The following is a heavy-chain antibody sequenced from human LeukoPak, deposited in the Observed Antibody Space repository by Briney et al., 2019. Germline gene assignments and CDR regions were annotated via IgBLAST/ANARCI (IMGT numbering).Heavy chain of an antibody. Sequence: ETLSLTCTVSGGSISSSSYSWGWIRQPPGKGLEWVSAISGSGGSTYYADSVKGRFTISRDNSKNTLYLQMNSLRAEDTAVYYCAKSVGGTGDPVDYWGQGTLVIVSA. CDR2: ISGSGGST. V-gene: IGHV3-23*01. CDR1: GGSISSSSYS. CDR3: AKSVGGTGDPVDY. J-gene: IGHJ4*02. D-gene: IGHD6-19*01.